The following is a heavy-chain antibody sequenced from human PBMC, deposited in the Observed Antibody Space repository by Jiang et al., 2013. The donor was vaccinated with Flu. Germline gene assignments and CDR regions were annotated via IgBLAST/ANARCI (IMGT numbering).Heavy chain of an antibody. Sequence: SGAEVKTPGASVKVSCKASGYTFTSHFTSHYRHWMRQAPGQGLEWMGRITSGGAETIYAQKFQARMTMTRDASTRTDYMELSSLTAEDTAVYYCARDGGTFDFDNWGQGPWSSSPQ. CDR3: ARDGGTFDFDN. D-gene: IGHD1-26*01. CDR2: ITSGGAET. V-gene: IGHV1-46*01. CDR1: GYTFTSHFTSHY. J-gene: IGHJ4*02.